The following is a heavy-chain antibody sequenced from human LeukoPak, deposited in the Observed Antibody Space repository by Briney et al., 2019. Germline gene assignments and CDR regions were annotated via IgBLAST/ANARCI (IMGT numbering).Heavy chain of an antibody. D-gene: IGHD3-10*01. Sequence: GRSLRLSCAAPGFTFSSNGMPWFRQAPGKGLKWVAAIWYDGSNKYYADPVKSRFTFSRDNSKNTLYLHMNSLRAEDTAVYYCARAEALVTMVRGVIPYYYGMDVWGKGTTVTVSS. CDR1: GFTFSSNG. CDR2: IWYDGSNK. J-gene: IGHJ6*04. CDR3: ARAEALVTMVRGVIPYYYGMDV. V-gene: IGHV3-33*01.